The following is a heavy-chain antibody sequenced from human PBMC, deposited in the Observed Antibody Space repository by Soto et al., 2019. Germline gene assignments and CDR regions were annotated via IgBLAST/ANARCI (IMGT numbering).Heavy chain of an antibody. V-gene: IGHV1-69*06. Sequence: QVQLVQSGAEVKTPVSSLKVSCTVSGSRFSNYVISWVRQAPGHGLEWLGRIIPIFNSTQYAQKFQGRVSITADKSANTASLELSSLRSDDTAVYYCAREGRGKKAGYNGLVSLGYWGQGTLVTVSS. CDR2: IIPIFNST. CDR3: AREGRGKKAGYNGLVSLGY. CDR1: GSRFSNYV. D-gene: IGHD2-2*02. J-gene: IGHJ4*02.